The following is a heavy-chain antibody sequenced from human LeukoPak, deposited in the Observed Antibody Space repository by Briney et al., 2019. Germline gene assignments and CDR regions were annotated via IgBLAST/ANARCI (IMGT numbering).Heavy chain of an antibody. CDR1: GYSISSGYY. CDR2: IYHSGST. CDR3: ARAGYSSGWYGLFDY. J-gene: IGHJ4*02. Sequence: SETLSLTCAVSGYSISSGYYLGWIRQPPGKGLEWIGSIYHSGSTYYNPSLKSRVTISVDTSKNQFSLKLSSVTAADTAVYYCARAGYSSGWYGLFDYWGQGTLVTVSS. D-gene: IGHD6-19*01. V-gene: IGHV4-38-2*01.